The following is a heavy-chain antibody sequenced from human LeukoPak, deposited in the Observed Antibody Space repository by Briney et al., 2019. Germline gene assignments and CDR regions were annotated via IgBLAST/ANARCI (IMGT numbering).Heavy chain of an antibody. CDR3: ARVSGSSGWYSYYFDY. V-gene: IGHV4-59*01. J-gene: IGHJ4*02. CDR1: GGSISSYY. Sequence: KPSETLSLTCTVSGGSISSYYWSWIRQPPGKGLEWIGYIYYSGSTNYNPSLKSRVTISVDTSKNQFSLKLSSVTAADTAVYYCARVSGSSGWYSYYFDYWGQGTLVTVSS. CDR2: IYYSGST. D-gene: IGHD6-19*01.